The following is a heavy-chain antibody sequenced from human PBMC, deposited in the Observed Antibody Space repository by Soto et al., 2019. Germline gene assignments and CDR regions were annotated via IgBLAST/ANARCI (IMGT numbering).Heavy chain of an antibody. CDR1: GFTFIGYN. Sequence: GGSLRLSCAASGFTFIGYNMSWILQAPGKGLEWVSYITSSGSNTFDAESVKGRFTISRDNVKVYLQMNSLRADDTAVYYCARGPRHDALSIWGQGTMVTVSS. CDR2: ITSSGSNT. V-gene: IGHV3-11*01. CDR3: ARGPRHDALSI. J-gene: IGHJ3*02.